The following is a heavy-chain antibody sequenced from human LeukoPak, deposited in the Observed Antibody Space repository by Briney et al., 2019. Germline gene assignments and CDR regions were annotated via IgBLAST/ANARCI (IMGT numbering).Heavy chain of an antibody. CDR1: GGSISSGGYY. J-gene: IGHJ4*02. D-gene: IGHD7-27*01. V-gene: IGHV4-31*03. CDR3: ASGLGINLDY. Sequence: SQTLSLTCTVSGGSISSGGYYWSWLRQHPGKGLEWIGYIYYSGSTYYNPSLKSRVTISVDTSKNQFSLKPSSVTAADTAVYYCASGLGINLDYWGQGTLVTVSS. CDR2: IYYSGST.